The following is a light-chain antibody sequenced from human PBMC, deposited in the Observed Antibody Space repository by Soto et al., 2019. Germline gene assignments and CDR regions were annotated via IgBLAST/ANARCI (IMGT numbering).Light chain of an antibody. Sequence: QSVLTQPRSVSGSPGQAVTISCTGTSSDVGGSNYVSWYQQHPGKAPELMIYDVSKRPSGVPDRFSGSKSGNTAYLTISGLQAEDEADYYCCSYVGTDNYTFGNGTKAT. V-gene: IGLV2-11*01. CDR3: CSYVGTDNYT. CDR1: SSDVGGSNY. CDR2: DVS. J-gene: IGLJ1*01.